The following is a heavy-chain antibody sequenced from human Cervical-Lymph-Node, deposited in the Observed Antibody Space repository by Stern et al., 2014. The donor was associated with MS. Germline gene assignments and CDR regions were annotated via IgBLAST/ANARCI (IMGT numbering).Heavy chain of an antibody. V-gene: IGHV3-66*02. CDR2: LFSGGST. J-gene: IGHJ4*02. CDR3: ARSWEPPTLDY. D-gene: IGHD1-26*01. CDR1: GFTVSYNY. Sequence: EMQLVESGGGLVQPGGSLRLSCAASGFTVSYNYMSWVRQAPGKGLEWVSVLFSGGSTYYADSVKGRFPISRDSSKNTLYLQMNSLRVEDTAVYYCARSWEPPTLDYWGQGTLVTVSS.